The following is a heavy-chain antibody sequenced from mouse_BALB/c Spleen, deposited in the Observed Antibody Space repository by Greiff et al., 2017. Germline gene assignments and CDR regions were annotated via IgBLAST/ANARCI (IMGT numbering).Heavy chain of an antibody. J-gene: IGHJ2*01. CDR3: ARRGKLWPFDY. Sequence: EVQLQQSGPELVKPGASVKISCKASGYTFTDYNMHWVKQSHGKSLEWIGYIYPYNGGTGYYQKFKSKATLTVDNSSSTAYMELRSLTSEDSAVYYCARRGKLWPFDYWGQGTTLTVSS. V-gene: IGHV1S29*02. D-gene: IGHD1-1*02. CDR2: IYPYNGGT. CDR1: GYTFTDYN.